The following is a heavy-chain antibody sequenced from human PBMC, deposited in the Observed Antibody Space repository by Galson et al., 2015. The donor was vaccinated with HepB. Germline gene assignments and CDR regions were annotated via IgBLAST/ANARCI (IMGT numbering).Heavy chain of an antibody. Sequence: SVKVSCKASGYTFTSYGISWVRRAPGQGLEWMGWISAYNGNTNYAQKLQGRVTMTTDTSTSTAYMELRSLRSDDTAVYYCARVDIVATINYYYYGMDVWGQGTTVTVSS. D-gene: IGHD5-12*01. CDR1: GYTFTSYG. CDR3: ARVDIVATINYYYYGMDV. CDR2: ISAYNGNT. J-gene: IGHJ6*02. V-gene: IGHV1-18*01.